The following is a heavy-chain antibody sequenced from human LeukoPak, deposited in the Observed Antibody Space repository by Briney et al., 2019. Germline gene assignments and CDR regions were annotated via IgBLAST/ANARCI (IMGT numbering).Heavy chain of an antibody. D-gene: IGHD3-9*01. CDR2: ISGSGGST. V-gene: IGHV3-23*01. CDR3: ARAYYDILTGYYEDY. CDR1: GFTFSSYG. Sequence: GGSLRLSCAASGFTFSSYGMSWVRQAPGKGLEWVSAISGSGGSTYYADSVKGRFTISRDNSKNTLYLQMNSLRAEDTAVYYCARAYYDILTGYYEDYWGQGTLVTVSS. J-gene: IGHJ4*02.